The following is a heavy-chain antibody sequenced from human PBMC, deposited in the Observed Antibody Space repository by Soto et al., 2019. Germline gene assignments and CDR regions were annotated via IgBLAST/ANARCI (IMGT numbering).Heavy chain of an antibody. V-gene: IGHV1-8*01. CDR3: TREAGSGAAFFYHYMDV. CDR2: MNPNSGNT. CDR1: GYTFTSYN. Sequence: QEQLVQSGAEVKKPGAPVKVSCKASGYTFTSYNINWVRQATGQGLEWMGWMNPNSGNTGYAEKFQGRVTMTRNSSIRTSYLGMSGLRSEDPGVHFCTREAGSGAAFFYHYMDVWGKGTTVTVSS. J-gene: IGHJ6*03. D-gene: IGHD3-10*01.